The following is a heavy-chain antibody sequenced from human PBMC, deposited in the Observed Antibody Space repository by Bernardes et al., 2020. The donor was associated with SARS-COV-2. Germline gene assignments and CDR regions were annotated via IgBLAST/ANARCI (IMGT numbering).Heavy chain of an antibody. J-gene: IGHJ6*02. CDR1: GSDFNNYGFTSYG. V-gene: IGHV1-18*04. CDR2: ITAYNLNT. CDR3: AVNTGNFYYGVDV. D-gene: IGHD3-10*01. Sequence: ASVKVSCKTSGSDFNNYGFTSYGFSWVRQAPGQGLEWMGWITAYNLNTDYAQNFRGRVTMTADTSTSTVYMELRSLGSDDTAMYYCAVNTGNFYYGVDVWGQGTTVTVSS.